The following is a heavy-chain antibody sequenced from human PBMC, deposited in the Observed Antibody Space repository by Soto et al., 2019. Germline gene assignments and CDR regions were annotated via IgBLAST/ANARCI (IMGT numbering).Heavy chain of an antibody. D-gene: IGHD5-18*01. V-gene: IGHV1-18*01. CDR1: GYTFTNYG. Sequence: QVHLVQSGAEVKKPEASVTVSCKASGYTFTNYGINWVRQAPGHGLEWMGWISTFNGNTKFAQRLQGRVTTTRDTSTSTVYMDLKSLRSDDTAVYFCARETGGDNYGPGGFDIWGQGTMVSVSS. J-gene: IGHJ3*02. CDR3: ARETGGDNYGPGGFDI. CDR2: ISTFNGNT.